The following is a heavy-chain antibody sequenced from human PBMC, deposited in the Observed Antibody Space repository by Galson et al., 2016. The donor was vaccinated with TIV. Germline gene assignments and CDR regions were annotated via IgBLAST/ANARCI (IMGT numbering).Heavy chain of an antibody. CDR1: GGSISNPRHY. V-gene: IGHV4-39*02. J-gene: IGHJ5*02. D-gene: IGHD2-21*01. Sequence: LSLTCTVSGGSISNPRHYWAWIRQPPGKGLEWIGNIYYSGSTYYSPSLKSRVTISVDTSKNQFSLNLRSVTAADTAVYYCATEKLQIPNWFDPWGQGALVTVSS. CDR3: ATEKLQIPNWFDP. CDR2: IYYSGST.